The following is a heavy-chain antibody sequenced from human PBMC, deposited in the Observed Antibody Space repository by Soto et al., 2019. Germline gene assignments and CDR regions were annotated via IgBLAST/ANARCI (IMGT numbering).Heavy chain of an antibody. J-gene: IGHJ4*02. CDR3: TRDHYGRGFRPGAFAS. CDR1: GFTFGDYA. Sequence: GGSLRLSCSPSGFTFGDYAMNWFRQAPGKGLEWVGFIKSKAFGGTPEYAASVKGRFTISRDDSMSIAYLQMNSLKTDDTAVYYCTRDHYGRGFRPGAFASWGQGTSVPVSS. V-gene: IGHV3-49*03. CDR2: IKSKAFGGTP. D-gene: IGHD2-8*02.